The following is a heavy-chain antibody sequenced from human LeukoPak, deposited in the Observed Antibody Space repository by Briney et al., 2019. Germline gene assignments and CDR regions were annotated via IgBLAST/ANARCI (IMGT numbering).Heavy chain of an antibody. CDR2: IYSGGSA. J-gene: IGHJ4*02. CDR3: ARVKLTVATNYFDY. CDR1: GFTLSGNY. V-gene: IGHV3-53*01. Sequence: GGSLRLSCAASGFTLSGNYMSWVRQPPGKGLEWVSLIYSGGSAFYAVSVKGRFTVSRDNSKNTLYLHMNSLRADDTAVYYCARVKLTVATNYFDYWGQGALVTVSS. D-gene: IGHD5-12*01.